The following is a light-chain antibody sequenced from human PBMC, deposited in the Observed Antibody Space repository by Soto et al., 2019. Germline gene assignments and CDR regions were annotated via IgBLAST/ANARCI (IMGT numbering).Light chain of an antibody. CDR2: EVS. V-gene: IGLV2-23*02. Sequence: QSALTQPASVSGSPGQSITISCTGTSSDVGSYNLVSWYQQHPGKAPKLMIYEVSKRPSGVSNRFSGSKSGNTASLTISGLQAEDEADHYCCSYAGSSTYYVFGTVTKVT. CDR3: CSYAGSSTYYV. CDR1: SSDVGSYNL. J-gene: IGLJ1*01.